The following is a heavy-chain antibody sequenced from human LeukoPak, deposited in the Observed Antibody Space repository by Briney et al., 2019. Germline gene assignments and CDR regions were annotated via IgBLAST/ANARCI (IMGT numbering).Heavy chain of an antibody. V-gene: IGHV3-23*01. CDR1: GFTFSSYA. J-gene: IGHJ6*02. CDR2: ISGSGGST. CDR3: ARDRLWFGELLRYYYYGMDV. D-gene: IGHD3-10*01. Sequence: PGGSLRLSCAASGFTFSSYAMSWVRQAPGKGLEWVSAISGSGGSTYYADSVKGRFTISRDNSKNTLYLQMNSLRAEDTAVYYCARDRLWFGELLRYYYYGMDVWGQGTTVTVSS.